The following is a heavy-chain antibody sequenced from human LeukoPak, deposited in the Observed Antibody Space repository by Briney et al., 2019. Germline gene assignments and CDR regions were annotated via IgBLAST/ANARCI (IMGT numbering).Heavy chain of an antibody. CDR2: IIPIFGTA. J-gene: IGHJ4*02. CDR1: GFTFRSYA. V-gene: IGHV1-69*06. D-gene: IGHD3-10*01. CDR3: ARSSRATMVRGPPDY. Sequence: PGRSLRLSCAASGFTFRSYAISWVRQAPGQGLEWMGGIIPIFGTANYAQKFQGRVTITADKSTSTAYMELSSLRSEDTAVYYCARSSRATMVRGPPDYWGQGTLVTVSS.